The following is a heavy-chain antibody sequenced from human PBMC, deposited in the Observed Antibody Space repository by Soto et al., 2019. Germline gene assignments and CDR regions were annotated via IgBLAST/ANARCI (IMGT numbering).Heavy chain of an antibody. D-gene: IGHD2-21*02. CDR2: INTGSGNT. V-gene: IGHV1-3*04. J-gene: IGHJ6*02. Sequence: GASVKVSCKASGYAFSSYAMHWVRQAPGQRLEWMGWINTGSGNTEYSQNFQDRITITRDTSASTVYMELSSLRSEDTAVYYCARDGGDCGYRLTYYYYIGMDVWGQGTTVTVSS. CDR1: GYAFSSYA. CDR3: ARDGGDCGYRLTYYYYIGMDV.